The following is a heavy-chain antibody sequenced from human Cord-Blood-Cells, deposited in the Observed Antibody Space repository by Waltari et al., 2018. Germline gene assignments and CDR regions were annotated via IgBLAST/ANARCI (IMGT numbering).Heavy chain of an antibody. CDR1: GGSVSSGSYY. Sequence: VQLQESGPGLVKPSETLSLTCPVPGGSVSSGSYYWSWIRQPPGKGLEWIGYIYYSGSTNYNPSLKSRVTISVDTSKNQFSLKLSSVTAADTAVDYGAGYGDYPDYWGQGTLVTVSS. CDR2: IYYSGST. J-gene: IGHJ4*02. D-gene: IGHD4-17*01. CDR3: AGYGDYPDY. V-gene: IGHV4-61*01.